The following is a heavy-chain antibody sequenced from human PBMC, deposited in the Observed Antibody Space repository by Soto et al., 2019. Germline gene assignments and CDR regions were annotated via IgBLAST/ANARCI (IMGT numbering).Heavy chain of an antibody. CDR2: IFPGDSDT. Sequence: GESLKISFKGSGYSFTSYWLDWVRQMPGKGLEWMGIIFPGDSDTRYSPSFQAQVTISADKSISTDYLQWSSLKASDTAMYYCARHLDGYSYDLLPDYWGQGTLVTVSS. D-gene: IGHD5-18*01. CDR3: ARHLDGYSYDLLPDY. V-gene: IGHV5-51*01. CDR1: GYSFTSYW. J-gene: IGHJ4*02.